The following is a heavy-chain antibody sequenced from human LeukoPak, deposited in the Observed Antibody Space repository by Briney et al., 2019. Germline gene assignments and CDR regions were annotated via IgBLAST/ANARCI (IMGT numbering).Heavy chain of an antibody. V-gene: IGHV4-4*07. CDR3: ARDFEY. CDR2: IYTSGTT. CDR1: GGFISSYY. Sequence: SETLSLTCTVSGGFISSYYWSWIRQPAGKGLEWIGRIYTSGTTNYNPSLKSRLTMSIDTSKNQCSLKLSSVNAADTAVYYCARDFEYWSQGILVTVSS. J-gene: IGHJ4*02.